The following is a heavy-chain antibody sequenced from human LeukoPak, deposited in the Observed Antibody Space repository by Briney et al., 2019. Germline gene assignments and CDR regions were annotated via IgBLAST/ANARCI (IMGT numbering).Heavy chain of an antibody. Sequence: GGSLRLSCAASGFTFSSYAMHWVRQAPGKGLEWVAVISYDGSNKYYADSVKGRFTISRDNSKNTLYLRMNSLRAEDTAVYYCARDSLAYSSSWYPVDYWGQGTLVTVSS. CDR1: GFTFSSYA. D-gene: IGHD6-13*01. CDR3: ARDSLAYSSSWYPVDY. J-gene: IGHJ4*02. CDR2: ISYDGSNK. V-gene: IGHV3-30-3*01.